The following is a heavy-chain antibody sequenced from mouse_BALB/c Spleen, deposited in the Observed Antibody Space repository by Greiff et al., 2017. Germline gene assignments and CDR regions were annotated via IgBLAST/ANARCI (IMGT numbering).Heavy chain of an antibody. V-gene: IGHV3-6*02. Sequence: DVKLQESGPGLVKPSQSLSLTCSVTGYSITSGYYWNWIRQFPGNKLEWMGYISYDGSNNYNPSLKNRISITRDTSKNQFFLKLNSVTTEDTATYYCAREGIGDYDDAMDYWGQGTSVTVSS. D-gene: IGHD2-4*01. CDR1: GYSITSGYY. CDR2: ISYDGSN. CDR3: AREGIGDYDDAMDY. J-gene: IGHJ4*01.